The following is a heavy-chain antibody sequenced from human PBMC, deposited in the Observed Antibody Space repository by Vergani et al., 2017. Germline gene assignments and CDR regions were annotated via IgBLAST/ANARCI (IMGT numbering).Heavy chain of an antibody. J-gene: IGHJ2*01. CDR3: ARAPSTYWYFDL. V-gene: IGHV4-39*07. Sequence: QLQLQESGPGLVKPSETLSLTCTVSGGSISSSSYYWGWIRQPPGKGLEWIGSIYYSGSTYYNPSLKSRVTISVDTSKNQFSLKLSSVTAADTAVYYCARAPSTYWYFDLWGRGTLVTVSS. CDR1: GGSISSSSYY. CDR2: IYYSGST.